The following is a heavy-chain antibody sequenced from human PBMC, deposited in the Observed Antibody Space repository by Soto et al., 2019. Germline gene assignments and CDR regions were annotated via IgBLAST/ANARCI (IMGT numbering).Heavy chain of an antibody. J-gene: IGHJ6*02. CDR2: ISSSSSTI. CDR1: GFTFSSYA. V-gene: IGHV3-48*02. CDR3: ARRFSYYYGMDV. Sequence: EVQLLESGGGLVQPGGSLRLSCAASGFTFSSYAMSWVRQAPGKGLEWVSYISSSSSTIYYADSVKGRFTISRDNAKNSLYLQMNSLRDEDTAVYYCARRFSYYYGMDVWGQGTTVTVSS.